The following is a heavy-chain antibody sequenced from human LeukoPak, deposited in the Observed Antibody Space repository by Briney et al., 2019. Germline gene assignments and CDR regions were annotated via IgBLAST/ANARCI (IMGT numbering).Heavy chain of an antibody. J-gene: IGHJ4*02. Sequence: GGPLRLSCTASGFTFSSNSMTWVRQAPGKGLEWVSYISSTSSTIYYADSVKGRFTISRDNAKNSLYLQMNSLRAEDTAVYYCVRPWGLWGQGTLVTVSS. CDR2: ISSTSSTI. CDR3: VRPWGL. D-gene: IGHD3-16*01. V-gene: IGHV3-48*01. CDR1: GFTFSSNS.